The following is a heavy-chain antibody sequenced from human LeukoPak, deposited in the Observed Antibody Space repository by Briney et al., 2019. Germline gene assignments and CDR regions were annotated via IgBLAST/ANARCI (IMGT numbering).Heavy chain of an antibody. Sequence: GGSLRLSCVASGFTFDNFEMNWVRQTPEKGLEWVSYISTSGNTVYYADSVKGRFTISRDNAKNSLYLQMNSLRAEDTGVYYCARVLGDLDWLLLTWGQGTLVTVSS. CDR3: ARVLGDLDWLLLT. J-gene: IGHJ4*02. CDR2: ISTSGNTV. V-gene: IGHV3-48*03. CDR1: GFTFDNFE. D-gene: IGHD3/OR15-3a*01.